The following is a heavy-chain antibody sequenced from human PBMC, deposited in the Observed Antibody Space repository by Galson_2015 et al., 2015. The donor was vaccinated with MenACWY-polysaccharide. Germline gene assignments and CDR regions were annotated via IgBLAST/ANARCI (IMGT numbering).Heavy chain of an antibody. CDR2: IWYDGSNK. J-gene: IGHJ5*02. Sequence: SLRLSCAASGFTFSSYGMHWVRQAPGKGLEWVAVIWYDGSNKYYTDSVKGRFTISRDNSMDTLYLQMYSLRAEDTAVYYCARGFTTEFCTSPSCYQYWFDPWAQGTLVTVSS. CDR3: ARGFTTEFCTSPSCYQYWFDP. D-gene: IGHD2-2*01. V-gene: IGHV3-33*01. CDR1: GFTFSSYG.